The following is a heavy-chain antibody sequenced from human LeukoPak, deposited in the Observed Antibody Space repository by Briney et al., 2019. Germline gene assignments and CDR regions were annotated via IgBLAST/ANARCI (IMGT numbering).Heavy chain of an antibody. CDR1: GYTFTSYG. Sequence: ASVKVSCKASGYTFTSYGISWVRQAPGQGLEWMGWISAYNGSTNYAQKLQGRVTMTTDTSTSTAYMELRSLRSDDTAVYYCARGGCSSTSCYSPYYYYGMDVWGQGTTVTVSS. D-gene: IGHD2-2*02. V-gene: IGHV1-18*01. CDR3: ARGGCSSTSCYSPYYYYGMDV. J-gene: IGHJ6*02. CDR2: ISAYNGST.